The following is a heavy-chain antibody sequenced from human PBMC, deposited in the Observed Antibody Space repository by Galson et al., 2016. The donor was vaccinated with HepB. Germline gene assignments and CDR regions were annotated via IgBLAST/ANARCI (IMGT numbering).Heavy chain of an antibody. D-gene: IGHD1-26*01. J-gene: IGHJ4*02. CDR1: GLTFSWHW. CDR2: INKDGSRT. CDR3: ARDGSVANIAEFDY. Sequence: SLRLSCAASGLTFSWHWMHWVRQAPGKGLVWVSRINKDGSRTDYADSVKGRFTILRDNAKNTLYLQMNSLRAEDTGVYYCARDGSVANIAEFDYWGQGALVTVSS. V-gene: IGHV3-74*01.